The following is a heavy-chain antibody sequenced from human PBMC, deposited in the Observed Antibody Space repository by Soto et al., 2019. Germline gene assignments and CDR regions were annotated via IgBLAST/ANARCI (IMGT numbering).Heavy chain of an antibody. V-gene: IGHV1-69*13. CDR2: IIPIFGTA. Sequence: SSVMVSCKDSGGTFSSYAISWVRQAPGQGLEWMGGIIPIFGTANYAQKFQGRVTITADESTSTAYMELSSLRSEDTAVYYWEPAVSTHLHNAMVLRVLYYWG. CDR1: GGTFSSYA. J-gene: IGHJ4*01. CDR3: EPAVSTHLHNAMVLRVLYY. D-gene: IGHD5-18*01.